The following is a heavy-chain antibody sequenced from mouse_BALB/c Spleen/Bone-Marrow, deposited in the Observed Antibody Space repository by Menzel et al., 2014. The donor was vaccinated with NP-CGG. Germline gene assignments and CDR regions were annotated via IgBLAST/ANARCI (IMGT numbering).Heavy chain of an antibody. CDR3: ARYYYGSSLFDY. Sequence: VQLKESGAELVKPGASVKSSCTASGFNIKDTYMHWVKQRPEQGLEWIGRIDPANGNTKYDPKFQGQATITADTSSNTAYLQLSSLTSEDTDVYYCARYYYGSSLFDYWGQGTTLTVSS. D-gene: IGHD1-1*01. J-gene: IGHJ2*01. CDR1: GFNIKDTY. CDR2: IDPANGNT. V-gene: IGHV14-3*02.